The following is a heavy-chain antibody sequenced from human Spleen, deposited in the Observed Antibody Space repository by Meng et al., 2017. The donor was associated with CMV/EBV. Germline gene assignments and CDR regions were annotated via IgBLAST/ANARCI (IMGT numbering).Heavy chain of an antibody. J-gene: IGHJ6*02. D-gene: IGHD3-3*01. CDR1: GFSFSTYT. Sequence: GGSLRLSCEASGFSFSTYTMNWVRQAPGKGLEWVSSMSTRSSYIYYAGSVEGRFTISRDNAKNSLSLQMNGLRAEDTAVYYCAKAKHYDFWGGPGYYGMDVWGQGTTVTVSS. CDR3: AKAKHYDFWGGPGYYGMDV. V-gene: IGHV3-21*01. CDR2: MSTRSSYI.